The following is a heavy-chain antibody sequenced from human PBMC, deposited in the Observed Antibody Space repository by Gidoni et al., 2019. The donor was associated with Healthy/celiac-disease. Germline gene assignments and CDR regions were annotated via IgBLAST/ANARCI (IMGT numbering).Heavy chain of an antibody. CDR3: ARDPIHYYGSGSYPYYYYYGMDV. CDR1: GFTFRRYS. J-gene: IGHJ6*02. V-gene: IGHV3-21*01. CDR2: ISSSSSYI. Sequence: EVQLVESGGGLVKPGGSLRLSCAASGFTFRRYSMNWFRRAPGKVLEWVSSISSSSSYIYYADSVKGRFTISRDNAKNSLYLQMNSLRAEDTAVYYCARDPIHYYGSGSYPYYYYYGMDVWGQGTTVTVSS. D-gene: IGHD3-10*01.